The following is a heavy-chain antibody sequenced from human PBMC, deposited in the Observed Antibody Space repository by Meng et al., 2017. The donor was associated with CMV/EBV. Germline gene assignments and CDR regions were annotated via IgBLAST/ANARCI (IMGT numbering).Heavy chain of an antibody. D-gene: IGHD1-26*01. CDR1: GGTFSSYA. CDR2: IIPIFGTA. V-gene: IGHV1-69*01. J-gene: IGHJ4*02. Sequence: SGGTFSSYAISWVRQAPGQGLEWMGGIIPIFGTANYAQKFQGRVTITADESTSTAYMELSSLRSEDTAVYYCARDGKSIVGATHVDYWGQGTLVTVSS. CDR3: ARDGKSIVGATHVDY.